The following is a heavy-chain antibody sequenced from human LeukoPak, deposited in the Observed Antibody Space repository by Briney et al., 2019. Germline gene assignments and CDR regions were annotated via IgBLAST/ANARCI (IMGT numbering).Heavy chain of an antibody. CDR1: GFTFNSYG. Sequence: GGSLRLSCAASGFTFNSYGIHWVRQAPGKGLEWVAVISYDGSDNYYADSVKGRFTISRDNSKNTLYLQMNSLRAEDTAVYYCAKAPPMVRGVPDYWGQGTLVTVSS. D-gene: IGHD3-10*01. J-gene: IGHJ4*02. V-gene: IGHV3-30*18. CDR3: AKAPPMVRGVPDY. CDR2: ISYDGSDN.